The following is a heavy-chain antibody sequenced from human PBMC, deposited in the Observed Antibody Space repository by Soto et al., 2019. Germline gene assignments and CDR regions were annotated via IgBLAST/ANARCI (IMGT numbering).Heavy chain of an antibody. CDR2: ISMSGTTM. CDR3: ARDAIGDATNWFDT. J-gene: IGHJ5*02. CDR1: GFSFSSYA. V-gene: IGHV3-48*02. Sequence: EERLVESGGGLVQPGGSLRLSCAASGFSFSSYAMNWVRQAPGKGLEWIAYISMSGTTMFYADSVKGRFTISRDNVKRSLFLEMNSLTDEDTAMYYCARDAIGDATNWFDTWGQGTLVTVSS. D-gene: IGHD3-10*01.